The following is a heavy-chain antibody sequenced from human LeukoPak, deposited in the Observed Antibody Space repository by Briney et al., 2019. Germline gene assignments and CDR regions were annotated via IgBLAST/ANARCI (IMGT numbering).Heavy chain of an antibody. CDR2: LYYSGST. CDR3: AIFDYVWGSYRNDY. V-gene: IGHV4-39*01. CDR1: GGSISRNSYY. D-gene: IGHD3-16*02. Sequence: SGTLSLTCSVSGGSISRNSYYWGWVRQPPGKGLEWIGSLYYSGSTYHNPSLKSRVTISVDTSKNQFSLKLSSVTAADTAVYYCAIFDYVWGSYRNDYWGQGTLVTVSS. J-gene: IGHJ4*02.